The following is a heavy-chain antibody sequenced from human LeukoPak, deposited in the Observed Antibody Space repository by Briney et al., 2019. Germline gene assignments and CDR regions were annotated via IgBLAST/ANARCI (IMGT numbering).Heavy chain of an antibody. Sequence: SETLSLTCTVSGGSISSGSYYWSWIRQPAGKGLEWIGRIYTSGSTNYNPSLKSRVTISVDTSKNQFSLKLSSVTAADTAVYYCARSVRWLQGPFDYWGQGTLVTVSS. CDR3: ARSVRWLQGPFDY. J-gene: IGHJ4*02. D-gene: IGHD5-24*01. CDR1: GGSISSGSYY. CDR2: IYTSGST. V-gene: IGHV4-61*02.